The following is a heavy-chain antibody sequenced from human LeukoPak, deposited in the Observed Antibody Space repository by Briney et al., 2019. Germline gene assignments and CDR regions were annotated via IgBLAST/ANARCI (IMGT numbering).Heavy chain of an antibody. V-gene: IGHV4-59*08. Sequence: SETLSLTCTVSGGSISPYYWSWIRQPPGQGLDWIGYISYSGSTNYNPSLTSRVTISIDTSKNHFSLKLSSVTAADTAVYYCARLIAVAGTFYYFDYWGQGTLVPVSS. CDR1: GGSISPYY. J-gene: IGHJ4*02. CDR3: ARLIAVAGTFYYFDY. D-gene: IGHD6-19*01. CDR2: ISYSGST.